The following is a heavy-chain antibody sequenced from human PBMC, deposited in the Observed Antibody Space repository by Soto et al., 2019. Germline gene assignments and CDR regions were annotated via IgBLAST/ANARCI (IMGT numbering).Heavy chain of an antibody. V-gene: IGHV3-66*01. J-gene: IGHJ2*01. CDR3: ARVRMVQLVPQWYFDL. CDR2: IYSGGST. D-gene: IGHD6-13*01. Sequence: GGSLRLSCAASGFTVSSNYMSWVRQAPGKGLEWVSVIYSGGSTYYADSVKGRSTISRDNSKSTMYLQMNSLRTEDTAVYYCARVRMVQLVPQWYFDLWGRGTLVTVSS. CDR1: GFTVSSNY.